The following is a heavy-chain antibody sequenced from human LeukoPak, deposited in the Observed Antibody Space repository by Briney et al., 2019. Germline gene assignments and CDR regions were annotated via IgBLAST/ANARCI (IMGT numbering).Heavy chain of an antibody. CDR1: GFTFSSYA. CDR3: ARSFSTRVDSPKNTGVVVTAFDY. V-gene: IGHV3-23*01. J-gene: IGHJ4*02. CDR2: ISGSGGST. Sequence: GGSLRLSCAASGFTFSSYAMSWVRQAPGKGLEWVSAISGSGGSTYYADSVKGRFTIARDNSKNTLYLQMNSLRAEDTAVYYCARSFSTRVDSPKNTGVVVTAFDYWGQGTLVTVSS. D-gene: IGHD2-21*02.